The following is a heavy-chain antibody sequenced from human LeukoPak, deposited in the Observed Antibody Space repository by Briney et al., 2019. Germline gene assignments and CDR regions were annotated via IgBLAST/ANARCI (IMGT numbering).Heavy chain of an antibody. D-gene: IGHD6-13*01. CDR2: INHSGST. Sequence: SETLSLTCAVSGGSISSISSNNWAWIRQPPGKGLEWIGEINHSGSTNYNPSLKSRVTISVDTSKNQFSLKLSSVTAADTAVYYCARGHVAAAGIFDYWGQGTLVTVSS. CDR1: GGSISSISSNN. J-gene: IGHJ4*02. V-gene: IGHV4-39*07. CDR3: ARGHVAAAGIFDY.